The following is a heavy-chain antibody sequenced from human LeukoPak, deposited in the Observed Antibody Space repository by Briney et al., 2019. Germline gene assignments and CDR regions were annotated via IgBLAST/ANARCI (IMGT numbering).Heavy chain of an antibody. CDR3: ARAGRHEVLWFGEFDAFDI. D-gene: IGHD3-10*01. V-gene: IGHV3-30*04. CDR2: ISYDGSNK. CDR1: GFTFSSYA. J-gene: IGHJ3*02. Sequence: PGGSLRLSCAASGFTFSSYAMHWVRQAPGKGLEWVAVISYDGSNKYYADSVKGRFTISRDNSKNTLYLQMNSLRAEDTAVYYCARAGRHEVLWFGEFDAFDIWGQGTMVTVSS.